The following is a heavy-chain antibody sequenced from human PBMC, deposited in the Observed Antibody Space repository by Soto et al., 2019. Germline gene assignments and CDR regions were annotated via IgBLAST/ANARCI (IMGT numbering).Heavy chain of an antibody. CDR1: GGSISSYY. CDR3: ARRWGDAFDI. CDR2: IYYTGST. Sequence: QVQLQESGPGLVKPSETLSLTCTVSGGSISSYYWSWIRQPPGKGLEWIGYIYYTGSTNYNSSLKRRVTMSVDTSKNQCSLKLSSVAAADTAVYYCARRWGDAFDIWGQGTMVTVSS. J-gene: IGHJ3*02. V-gene: IGHV4-59*08. D-gene: IGHD3-16*01.